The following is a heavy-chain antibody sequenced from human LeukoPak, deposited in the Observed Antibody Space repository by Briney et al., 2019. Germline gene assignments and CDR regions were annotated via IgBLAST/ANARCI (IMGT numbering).Heavy chain of an antibody. CDR3: ARGRWLPNAFDI. D-gene: IGHD5-24*01. J-gene: IGHJ3*02. CDR1: GDSINSYY. V-gene: IGHV4-59*01. Sequence: PSETLSLTCTVSGDSINSYYWNWIRQSPGKGLEWIGYIYYSGRTDYNPSLKSRVTISVDTSEHQFSMKLKSVTAADTAVYFCARGRWLPNAFDIWGQGTMVTVFS. CDR2: IYYSGRT.